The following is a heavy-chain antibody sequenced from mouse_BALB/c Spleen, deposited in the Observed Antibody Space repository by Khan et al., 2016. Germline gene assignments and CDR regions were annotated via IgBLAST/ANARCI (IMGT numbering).Heavy chain of an antibody. CDR3: ARYRYDYYAMDY. CDR1: GFSLTSYG. V-gene: IGHV2-6-1*01. D-gene: IGHD2-14*01. J-gene: IGHJ4*01. CDR2: IWSDGST. Sequence: VQLQESGPGLVAPSQSLSITCTISGFSLTSYGVHWVRQPPGKGLEWLVVIWSDGSTTYNSALKSRLSISKDNSKSQVFLKMNSLQTDDTAMYYCARYRYDYYAMDYWGQGTSVTVSS.